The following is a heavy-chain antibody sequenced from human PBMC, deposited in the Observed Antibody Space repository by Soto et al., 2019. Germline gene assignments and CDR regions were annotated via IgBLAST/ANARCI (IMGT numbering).Heavy chain of an antibody. V-gene: IGHV1-69*01. D-gene: IGHD3-22*01. Sequence: QVQLVQSGAEVKKPGSSVKVSCKASGGTFSSYAISWVRQAPGQGLEWMGGIIPIVGTANYAQKFQGRVTITADESTSTAYMELSSLRSEDTAVYYCAREVRPDYYDSSGYYNYWGQGTLVTVSS. CDR1: GGTFSSYA. CDR3: AREVRPDYYDSSGYYNY. J-gene: IGHJ4*02. CDR2: IIPIVGTA.